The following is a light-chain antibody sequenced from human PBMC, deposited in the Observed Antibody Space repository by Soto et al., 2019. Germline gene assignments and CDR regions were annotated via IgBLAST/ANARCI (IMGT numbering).Light chain of an antibody. Sequence: EIVITQSPATLSGSPGERATLSCRASQSVSSNLAWYQQKPGQAPKLLIYNPSTRATGIPARFSGSGSGTEFTLTISSLQSEDFAIYYCQQYDNWPLTFGGGTKVDIK. CDR3: QQYDNWPLT. J-gene: IGKJ4*01. CDR2: NPS. CDR1: QSVSSN. V-gene: IGKV3-15*01.